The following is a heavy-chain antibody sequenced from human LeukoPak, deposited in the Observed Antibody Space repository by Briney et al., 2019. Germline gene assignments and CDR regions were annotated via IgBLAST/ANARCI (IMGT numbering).Heavy chain of an antibody. Sequence: AGRSLRLSCTASGFTFSSYGMHWVRQAPGKGLEWVAVIWYDGSNKYYADSVKGRFTISRDNSKNTLYLQMNSLRAEDTAVYYCARKPVAGSFDYWGQGTLVTVSS. D-gene: IGHD6-19*01. J-gene: IGHJ4*02. CDR2: IWYDGSNK. CDR1: GFTFSSYG. CDR3: ARKPVAGSFDY. V-gene: IGHV3-33*01.